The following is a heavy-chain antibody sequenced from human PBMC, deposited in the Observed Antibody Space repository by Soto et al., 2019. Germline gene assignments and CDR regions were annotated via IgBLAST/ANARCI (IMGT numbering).Heavy chain of an antibody. CDR1: GYTFTVYY. J-gene: IGHJ4*02. CDR2: INPNSGGT. V-gene: IGHV1-2*04. Sequence: VSVKVSCKASGYTFTVYYMHWVRQAPGQGLEWMGWINPNSGGTNFAQKFQGWVTMTRDTSISTAYMELSRLRSDDTAVYYCARDSVSRSWEQTFDYWGQGTLVTVSS. CDR3: ARDSVSRSWEQTFDY. D-gene: IGHD1-26*01.